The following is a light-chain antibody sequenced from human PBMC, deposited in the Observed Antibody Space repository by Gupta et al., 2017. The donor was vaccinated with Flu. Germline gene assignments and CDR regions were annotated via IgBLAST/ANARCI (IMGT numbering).Light chain of an antibody. V-gene: IGLV2-14*03. J-gene: IGLJ1*01. Sequence: CNGASIDVGGCTYVSRCQQHPGKAPNLMIYDVSIRPSGVADGFSGSKYVTTAAVTTTGLQAEDEADYYCRSDTGSSNSYVFGTGTKVTVL. CDR2: DVS. CDR3: RSDTGSSNSYV. CDR1: SIDVGGCTY.